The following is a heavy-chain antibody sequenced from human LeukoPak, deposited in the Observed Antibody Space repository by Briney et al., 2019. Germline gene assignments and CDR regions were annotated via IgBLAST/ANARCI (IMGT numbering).Heavy chain of an antibody. CDR3: ARRLKISQGGTTDY. Sequence: GASLKISCMCAGYSFTSYWIGCVRQMPAKGLEWMGIIYPSNSDTIYNPSFQGQVTISADTSITTAYLQLSCLKAADTAMYYCARRLKISQGGTTDYWGQGSLVTVS. D-gene: IGHD1-1*01. V-gene: IGHV5-51*01. J-gene: IGHJ4*02. CDR2: IYPSNSDT. CDR1: GYSFTSYW.